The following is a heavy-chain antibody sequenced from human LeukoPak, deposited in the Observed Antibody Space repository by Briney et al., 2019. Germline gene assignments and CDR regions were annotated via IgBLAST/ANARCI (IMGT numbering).Heavy chain of an antibody. CDR3: AKVLVNYMDV. D-gene: IGHD5-24*01. J-gene: IGHJ6*04. CDR1: GFTFSTYG. Sequence: GGSLRLSCAASGFTFSTYGMNWVRQAPGKGLEWVSFIHYDGSKKYYADSMKGRFTISRDNSDNTVSLQMHSLRSEDTAVYYCAKVLVNYMDVWGKGTTVPVSS. CDR2: IHYDGSKK. V-gene: IGHV3-30*02.